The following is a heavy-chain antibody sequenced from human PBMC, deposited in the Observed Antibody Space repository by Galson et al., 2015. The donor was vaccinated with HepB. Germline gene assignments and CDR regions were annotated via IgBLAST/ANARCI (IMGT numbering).Heavy chain of an antibody. D-gene: IGHD2-21*02. V-gene: IGHV4-39*01. J-gene: IGHJ6*02. CDR2: IYYSGST. CDR1: GGSISSSSYY. CDR3: ARSAVPGMDV. Sequence: LSLTCTVSGGSISSSSYYWGWIRQPPGKGLEWIGSIYYSGSTYYNPSLKSRVTISVDTSKNQFSLKLSSVTAAETAVYYCARSAVPGMDVWGQGTTVTVSS.